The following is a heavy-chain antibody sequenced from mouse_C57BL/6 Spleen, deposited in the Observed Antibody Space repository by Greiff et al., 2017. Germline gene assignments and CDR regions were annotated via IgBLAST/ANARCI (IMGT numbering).Heavy chain of an antibody. Sequence: QVHVKQSGPELVKPGASVKISCKASGYAFSSSWMNWVKQRPGKGLEWIGRIYPGDGDTNYNGKFKGKATLTADQSSSTAYLQRSSLSSEDSAVYFCARACDVGGFADWGQATLVTVSA. CDR2: IYPGDGDT. CDR3: ARACDVGGFAD. D-gene: IGHD2-13*01. CDR1: GYAFSSSW. V-gene: IGHV1-82*01. J-gene: IGHJ3*01.